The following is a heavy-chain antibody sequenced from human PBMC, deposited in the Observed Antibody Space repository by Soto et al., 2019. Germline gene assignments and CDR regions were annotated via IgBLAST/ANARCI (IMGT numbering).Heavy chain of an antibody. D-gene: IGHD2-15*01. CDR3: ARGAHIKYCSGGSCYSNWFDP. V-gene: IGHV1-69*06. CDR1: GGTFSSYA. Sequence: ASVKVSCKASGGTFSSYAISWVRQAPGQGLEWMGGIIPIFGTANYAQKFQGRATITADKSTSTAYMELSSLRSEDTAVYYCARGAHIKYCSGGSCYSNWFDPWGQGTLVTVSS. J-gene: IGHJ5*02. CDR2: IIPIFGTA.